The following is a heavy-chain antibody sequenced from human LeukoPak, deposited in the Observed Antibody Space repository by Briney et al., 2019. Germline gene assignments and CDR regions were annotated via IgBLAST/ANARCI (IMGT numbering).Heavy chain of an antibody. CDR2: INHSGST. V-gene: IGHV4-34*01. CDR3: ARGRRRDYYGSSGRWFDP. Sequence: PSETLSLTCAVYGGSFSGYYWSWIRQPPGKGLEWIGEINHSGSTNYNPSLKSRVTISVDTSKNQFSLKLGSVTAADTAVYYCARGRRRDYYGSSGRWFDPWGQGTLVTVSS. D-gene: IGHD3-22*01. J-gene: IGHJ5*02. CDR1: GGSFSGYY.